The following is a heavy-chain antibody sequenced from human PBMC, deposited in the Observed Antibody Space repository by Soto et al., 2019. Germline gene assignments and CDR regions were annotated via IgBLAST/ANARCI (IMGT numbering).Heavy chain of an antibody. V-gene: IGHV4-4*02. J-gene: IGHJ4*02. CDR3: AGEVYDTSGYYPYYFDY. CDR2: IDQSGST. Sequence: SETLSLTCAVSGGSISSSNWWSWVRQPPGKGLEWIGEIDQSGSTSYNPSHQSRVTMSVDKSRNQFSLKLSFVTAADTAVYYCAGEVYDTSGYYPYYFDYWGQGTLVTVS. CDR1: GGSISSSNW. D-gene: IGHD3-22*01.